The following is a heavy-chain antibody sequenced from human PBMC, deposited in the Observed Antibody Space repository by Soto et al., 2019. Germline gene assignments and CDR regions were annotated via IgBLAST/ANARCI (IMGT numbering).Heavy chain of an antibody. J-gene: IGHJ4*02. D-gene: IGHD3-3*01. Sequence: APVKVSCNASGYTFTSCGISWDQQAPGQGLEWMGWISTYNGKTNYAQKLQGRVTMTRDTSTSTVYVVLRSVRSDDNDVYCCARARTDDLWSDEFGSWGQGTLVTVSS. V-gene: IGHV1-18*01. CDR2: ISTYNGKT. CDR3: ARARTDDLWSDEFGS. CDR1: GYTFTSCG.